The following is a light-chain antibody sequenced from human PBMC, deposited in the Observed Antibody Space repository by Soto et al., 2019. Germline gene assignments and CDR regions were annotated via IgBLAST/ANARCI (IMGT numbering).Light chain of an antibody. V-gene: IGKV3-15*01. CDR2: GAS. CDR1: QGVSSY. J-gene: IGKJ5*01. CDR3: QQYNNWPSIT. Sequence: EILMSQSPSTLSFSPGERVTLYCRASQGVSSYLAWYQQKPGQAPRLLIYGASTRATGIPARFSGSGPGTEFTLTISSLQSEDFAVYYCQQYNNWPSITFGQGTRLEIK.